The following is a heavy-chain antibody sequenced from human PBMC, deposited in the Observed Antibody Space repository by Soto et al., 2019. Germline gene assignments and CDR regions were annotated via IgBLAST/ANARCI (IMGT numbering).Heavy chain of an antibody. CDR3: VQYPGWARLDF. J-gene: IGHJ4*02. CDR1: GFAVSSKY. D-gene: IGHD2-2*01. Sequence: EVQLVESGGGLIQPGGSLRLSCAASGFAVSSKYMTWVRQATGKGLEWVSVIYGGGTTYYADSVKGRFTISRDTSYNAFLLQINTPSVQTTALYSYVQYPGWARLDFGGPGALVTVSS. CDR2: IYGGGTT. V-gene: IGHV3-53*01.